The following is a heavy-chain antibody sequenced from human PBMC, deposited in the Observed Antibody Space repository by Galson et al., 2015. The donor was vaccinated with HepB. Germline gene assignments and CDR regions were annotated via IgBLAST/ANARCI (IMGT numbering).Heavy chain of an antibody. CDR2: ISSSSSYI. D-gene: IGHD2-15*01. Sequence: VRQAPGKGLEWVSSISSSSSYIYYADSVKGRFTISRDNAKNSLYLQMNSLRAEDTAVYYCARGGSMVVAAAPSYPWGQGTLVTVSS. J-gene: IGHJ5*02. CDR3: ARGGSMVVAAAPSYP. V-gene: IGHV3-21*01.